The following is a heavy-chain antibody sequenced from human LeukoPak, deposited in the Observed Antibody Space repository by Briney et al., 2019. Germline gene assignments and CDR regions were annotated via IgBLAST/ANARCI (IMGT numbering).Heavy chain of an antibody. J-gene: IGHJ2*01. Sequence: GGSLILSCAASGFTFSDYWMPWVRQTPGKGLVWVSRINTDGSSTSYADFVKGRFTISRDNAKNTLYLQMNSLRVEDTAVYYCARGFWHFDLWGRGTLVTVSS. CDR3: ARGFWHFDL. CDR2: INTDGSST. CDR1: GFTFSDYW. V-gene: IGHV3-74*01.